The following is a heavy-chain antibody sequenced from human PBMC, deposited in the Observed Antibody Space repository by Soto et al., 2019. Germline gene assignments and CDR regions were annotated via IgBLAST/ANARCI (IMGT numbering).Heavy chain of an antibody. Sequence: GSLRLSCAASGFTFSSYGMHWVRQAPGKGLEWVAVISYDGSNKYYADSVKGRFTISRDNSKNTLYLQMNSLRAEDTAVYYCAKGMAEWLRYYGMDVCGQRTTLXVS. V-gene: IGHV3-30*18. CDR3: AKGMAEWLRYYGMDV. CDR1: GFTFSSYG. J-gene: IGHJ6*02. D-gene: IGHD3-3*01. CDR2: ISYDGSNK.